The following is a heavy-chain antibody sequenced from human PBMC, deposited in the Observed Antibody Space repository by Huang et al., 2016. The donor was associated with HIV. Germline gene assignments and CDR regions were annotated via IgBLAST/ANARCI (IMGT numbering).Heavy chain of an antibody. Sequence: QLLLQESGPGLVKPSEALALTCAVSGGSIRSSVYHWGWIRQPPGKGLGWVGSIFKNGRTHYSPSRKSRVTTAVDTSKNLLFLNLTSMTAADTAVYYCARHREGPVAYYSGWGSHLNYMDVWGRGRTVVVSS. J-gene: IGHJ6*03. CDR3: ARHREGPVAYYSGWGSHLNYMDV. CDR1: GGSIRSSVYH. V-gene: IGHV4-39*01. CDR2: IFKNGRT. D-gene: IGHD3-10*01.